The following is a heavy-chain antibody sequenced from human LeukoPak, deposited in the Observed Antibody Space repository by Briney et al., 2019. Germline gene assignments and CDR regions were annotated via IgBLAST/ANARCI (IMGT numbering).Heavy chain of an antibody. J-gene: IGHJ4*02. CDR3: AREVSYEGANFDY. CDR1: GFTFSSYA. CDR2: ISYDGSNK. V-gene: IGHV3-30-3*01. D-gene: IGHD5-18*01. Sequence: GSLRLSCAASGFTFSSYAMHWVRQAPGKGLEWVAVISYDGSNKYYADSVKGRFTISRDNSKNTLYLQMNSLRAEDTAVYYCAREVSYEGANFDYWGQGTLVTVPS.